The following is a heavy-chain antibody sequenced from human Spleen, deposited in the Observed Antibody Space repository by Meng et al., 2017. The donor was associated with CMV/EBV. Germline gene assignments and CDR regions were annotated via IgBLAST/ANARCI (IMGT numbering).Heavy chain of an antibody. CDR2: ISAYNGNT. Sequence: ASVKVSCKASGYTFTSYGISWVRQAPGQGLEWMGWISAYNGNTNYAQKLQGRVTMTTDTSMSTAYMELRSLRSDDTAVYYCARDSGSYGDYYYGMDVWGQGTTVTVSS. CDR3: ARDSGSYGDYYYGMDV. CDR1: GYTFTSYG. V-gene: IGHV1-18*01. D-gene: IGHD1-26*01. J-gene: IGHJ6*02.